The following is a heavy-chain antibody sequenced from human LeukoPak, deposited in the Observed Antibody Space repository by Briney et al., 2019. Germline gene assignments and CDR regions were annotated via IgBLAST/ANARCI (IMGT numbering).Heavy chain of an antibody. Sequence: PGGSLRLSCAVSGFTASTHHMAWVRQPPGKGLEWVSVRQPGNVSYYADSVTGRFTTSTDSSKNTLFLQMRDLRAEDTAPYYCARERDYDTYFDYWGQGTLVIVSS. D-gene: IGHD3-22*01. CDR2: RQPGNVS. V-gene: IGHV3-53*03. CDR3: ARERDYDTYFDY. J-gene: IGHJ4*02. CDR1: GFTASTHH.